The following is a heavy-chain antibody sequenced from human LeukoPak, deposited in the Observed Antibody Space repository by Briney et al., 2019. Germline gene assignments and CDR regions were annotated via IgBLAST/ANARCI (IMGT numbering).Heavy chain of an antibody. J-gene: IGHJ4*02. Sequence: GGSLRLSCAASGFTFSSYAMSWVHQAPGKGLEWVSAISGSGGSTYYADSVKGRFTISRDNSKNTLYLQMNSLRAEDTAVYYCAKFESGWYRAPADYWGQGTLVTVSS. CDR2: ISGSGGST. CDR3: AKFESGWYRAPADY. V-gene: IGHV3-23*01. D-gene: IGHD6-19*01. CDR1: GFTFSSYA.